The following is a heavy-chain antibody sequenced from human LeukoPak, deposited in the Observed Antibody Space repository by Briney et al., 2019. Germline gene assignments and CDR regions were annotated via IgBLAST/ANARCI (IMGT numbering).Heavy chain of an antibody. Sequence: ASVNVSCKASGSTFTSYGISWVRPAPGQGLEWMGRIIPILGIANYAQKFQGRVTITADKSTSTAYMELSSLRSEDTAVYYFSLKQKPAYEILTGSFDYWGQGTLVTVSS. CDR1: GSTFTSYG. J-gene: IGHJ4*02. V-gene: IGHV1-69*04. D-gene: IGHD3-9*01. CDR2: IIPILGIA. CDR3: SLKQKPAYEILTGSFDY.